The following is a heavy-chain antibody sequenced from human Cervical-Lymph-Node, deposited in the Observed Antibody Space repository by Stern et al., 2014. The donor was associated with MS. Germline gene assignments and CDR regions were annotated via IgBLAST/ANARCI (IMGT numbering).Heavy chain of an antibody. D-gene: IGHD2-2*01. CDR1: GYTFTDYF. CDR2: INPHSGAT. V-gene: IGHV1-2*02. J-gene: IGHJ1*01. Sequence: QLVQSGAEVKKPGASVKVSCKASGYTFTDYFLHWVRQATGQGIEWMGWINPHSGATNYAQMFQGRVSMTSETSISTAYMELSSLRSDDTAVYYCARPGFCSSTSCQRYFQHWGQVTLVTFSS. CDR3: ARPGFCSSTSCQRYFQH.